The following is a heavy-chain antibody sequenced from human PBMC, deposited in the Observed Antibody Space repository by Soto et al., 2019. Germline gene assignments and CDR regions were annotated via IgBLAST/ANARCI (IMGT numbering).Heavy chain of an antibody. CDR2: IYTGGNT. CDR3: AREGDDRHFFFDS. V-gene: IGHV4-4*07. Sequence: LSLTCNVSGRSMISYYWSWIWQPAGKGLEWIGRIYTGGNTNYNPSLKSRVTMSVDTSKSQFSLSLTSVTAADTAVYYCAREGDDRHFFFDSWGQGTLVTVSS. J-gene: IGHJ4*02. D-gene: IGHD3-3*02. CDR1: GRSMISYY.